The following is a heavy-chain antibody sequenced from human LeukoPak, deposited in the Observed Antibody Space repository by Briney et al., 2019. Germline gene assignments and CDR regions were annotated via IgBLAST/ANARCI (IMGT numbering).Heavy chain of an antibody. CDR1: GYTFTGYY. V-gene: IGHV1-69*13. D-gene: IGHD2-2*02. CDR2: IIPIFGTA. Sequence: ASVQVSCKASGYTFTGYYMHWVRQAPGQGLEWMGGIIPIFGTANYAQKLQGRVTITADASTSTAYMELSSLRSEDTAVYYCARAKDIVVVPAAISAFDIWGEGTMVTVSS. J-gene: IGHJ3*02. CDR3: ARAKDIVVVPAAISAFDI.